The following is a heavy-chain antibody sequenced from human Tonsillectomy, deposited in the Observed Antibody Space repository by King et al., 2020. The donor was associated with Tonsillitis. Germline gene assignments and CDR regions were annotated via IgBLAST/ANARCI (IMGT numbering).Heavy chain of an antibody. CDR3: AKDLEDVPAAIPYYYYSAMYV. CDR2: ISHDGGNK. J-gene: IGHJ6*02. V-gene: IGHV3-30*18. D-gene: IGHD2-2*02. CDR1: GFIFSNYD. Sequence: HVQLVESGGGVVQPGRSLRLSCAASGFIFSNYDMHWVRQAPGKGLEWVAVISHDGGNKQYVDSVKGRFTISRDSSKNTLYLQMNSLRAEDTAVYYCAKDLEDVPAAIPYYYYSAMYVWGQVTTVTVSS.